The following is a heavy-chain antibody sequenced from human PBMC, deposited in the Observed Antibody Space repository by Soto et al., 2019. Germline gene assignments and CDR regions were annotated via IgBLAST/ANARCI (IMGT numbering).Heavy chain of an antibody. J-gene: IGHJ5*02. CDR2: MNPNSGNT. D-gene: IGHD3-9*01. CDR3: ARVPSWLTPRNCFDP. CDR1: GYTFTSYD. V-gene: IGHV1-8*01. Sequence: ASVKVSCKASGYTFTSYDMNWVRQATGKGLEGMGWMNPNSGNTGYDKKFQGRVTMTRNTSISTDYMELSSLTYEDTAVYSCARVPSWLTPRNCFDPWGQGTLVTVSS.